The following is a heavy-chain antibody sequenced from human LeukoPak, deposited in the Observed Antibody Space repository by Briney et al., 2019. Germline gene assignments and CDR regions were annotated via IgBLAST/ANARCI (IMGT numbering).Heavy chain of an antibody. J-gene: IGHJ6*03. CDR3: ARAQKGSEYSYGYYYYYYMDV. D-gene: IGHD5-18*01. CDR2: IYHGGGS. CDR1: GGSISSINW. Sequence: TSGTLSLTCGVSGGSISSINWWCWVRQPPGRGLEWIGEIYHGGGSNYNPSLRSRVTMSLDKSKNQFSLKLSSVTAADTAVYYCARAQKGSEYSYGYYYYYYMDVWGKGTTVTISS. V-gene: IGHV4-4*02.